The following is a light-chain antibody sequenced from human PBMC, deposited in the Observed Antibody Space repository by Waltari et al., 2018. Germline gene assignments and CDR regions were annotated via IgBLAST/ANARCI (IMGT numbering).Light chain of an antibody. CDR3: QQYNNWPRT. V-gene: IGKV3-15*01. Sequence: EIVMTQSPAILSVSPGETATLSCGASQSIRRDLAWYQQKPGQAPRLLVSSATARAAGVPARFSGSGSGTEFTLTISSLQSEDFAIYCCQQYNNWPRTFGQGTKVEVK. CDR2: SAT. CDR1: QSIRRD. J-gene: IGKJ1*01.